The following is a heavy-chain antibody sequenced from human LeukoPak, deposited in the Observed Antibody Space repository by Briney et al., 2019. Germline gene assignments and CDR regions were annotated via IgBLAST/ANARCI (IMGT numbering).Heavy chain of an antibody. CDR1: GGTFSSYA. J-gene: IGHJ4*02. Sequence: SVKVSCKASGGTFSSYATSWVRQAPGQGLEWMGGIIPIFGTANYAQKFQGRVTITADESTSTAYMELSSLRSEDTAVYYCARDLVEMATMEYWGQGTLVTVSS. CDR2: IIPIFGTA. CDR3: ARDLVEMATMEY. D-gene: IGHD5-24*01. V-gene: IGHV1-69*13.